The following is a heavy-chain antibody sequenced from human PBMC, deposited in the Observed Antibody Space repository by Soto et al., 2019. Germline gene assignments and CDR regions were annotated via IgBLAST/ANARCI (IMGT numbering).Heavy chain of an antibody. CDR3: ARDMDDILTGTAGYFDY. CDR2: ISSSSSTI. J-gene: IGHJ4*02. V-gene: IGHV3-48*02. Sequence: AGGSLRLSCAASGFTFSSYSMNWVRQAPGKGLEWVSYISSSSSTIYYADSVKGRFTISRDNAKNSLYLQMNSLRDEDTAVYYCARDMDDILTGTAGYFDYWGQGTLVTVSS. D-gene: IGHD3-9*01. CDR1: GFTFSSYS.